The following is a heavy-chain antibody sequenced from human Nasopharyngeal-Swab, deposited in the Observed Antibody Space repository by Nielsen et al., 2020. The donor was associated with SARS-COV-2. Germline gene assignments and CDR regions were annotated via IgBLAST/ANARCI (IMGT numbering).Heavy chain of an antibody. V-gene: IGHV3-23*01. J-gene: IGHJ4*02. Sequence: GGSLRLSCAASGFTFSSYAMSWVRQAPGKGLECVSAISGSGGSTYYADSVKGRFTISRDNSKNTLYLQMNSLRAEDTAVYYCAKARIVVVPAAIGYWGQGTLVTVSS. CDR2: ISGSGGST. CDR3: AKARIVVVPAAIGY. CDR1: GFTFSSYA. D-gene: IGHD2-2*02.